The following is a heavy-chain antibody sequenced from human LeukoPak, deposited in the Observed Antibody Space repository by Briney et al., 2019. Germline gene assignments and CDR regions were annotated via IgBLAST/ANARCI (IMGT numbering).Heavy chain of an antibody. CDR3: ARVGGDDDINFDF. Sequence: KPSETLSLTCAVYGGSFSGYYWSWIRQPPGKGLEWIGEINHRGSTNYYPSLKSRDTISVDTSKNQFSLKLTSVTAADTAVYYCARVGGDDDINFDFWGQGTLVTVSS. D-gene: IGHD4-17*01. J-gene: IGHJ4*02. CDR2: INHRGST. V-gene: IGHV4-34*01. CDR1: GGSFSGYY.